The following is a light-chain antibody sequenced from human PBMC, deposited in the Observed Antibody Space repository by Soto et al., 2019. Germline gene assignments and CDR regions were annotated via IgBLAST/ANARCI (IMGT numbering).Light chain of an antibody. J-gene: IGKJ3*01. CDR2: GAS. Sequence: DIQMTQSPSSLSAYLGDRVTITCRASQGISNYLAWYQQKPGRLPKHLLFGASTLQSGVPARFSGSGSGTLFTLTINGLLPEDVATYYCQKYDRAPFTFGPGTKVDFK. V-gene: IGKV1-27*01. CDR3: QKYDRAPFT. CDR1: QGISNY.